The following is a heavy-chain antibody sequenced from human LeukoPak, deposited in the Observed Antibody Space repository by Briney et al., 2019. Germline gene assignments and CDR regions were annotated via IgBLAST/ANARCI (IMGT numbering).Heavy chain of an antibody. CDR3: ARLYSSGIYGRGLFDY. V-gene: IGHV4-39*01. CDR2: IYYNGNS. J-gene: IGHJ4*02. D-gene: IGHD1-26*01. Sequence: PSETLSLTCTVSGGSLYSSSYYWGWIRQPPGRGLGWIGCIYYNGNSYDNPSLKSRVTISVDTSKNQFSLKLSSVTAAATALYYCARLYSSGIYGRGLFDYWGPGTLVTVSS. CDR1: GGSLYSSSYY.